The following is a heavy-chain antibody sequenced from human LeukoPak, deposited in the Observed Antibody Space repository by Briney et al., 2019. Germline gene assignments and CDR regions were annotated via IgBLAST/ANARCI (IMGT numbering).Heavy chain of an antibody. V-gene: IGHV3-21*01. D-gene: IGHD6-19*01. J-gene: IGHJ4*02. CDR3: ATSIAVASTDY. CDR2: ISSSSSYI. Sequence: GGSLRLSCAASGFTFSRYSMNWVRQAPGKGLEWVSSISSSSSYIYYADSVKGRFTISRDNAKNSLYLQMNSLRAEDTAVYYCATSIAVASTDYWGQGTLVTVSS. CDR1: GFTFSRYS.